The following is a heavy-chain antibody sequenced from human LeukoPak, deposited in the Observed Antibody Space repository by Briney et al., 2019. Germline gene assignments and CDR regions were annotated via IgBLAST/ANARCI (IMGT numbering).Heavy chain of an antibody. Sequence: GGSLRLSCAASGFTFSSYGMHWVRQAPGKGLEWVAVISYDGSNKYYADSVMGRFTISRDNSKNTLYLQMNSLRAEDTAVYYCAKDGEDIVVVPALYYFDYWGQGTLVTVSS. D-gene: IGHD2-2*01. CDR2: ISYDGSNK. V-gene: IGHV3-30*18. CDR3: AKDGEDIVVVPALYYFDY. CDR1: GFTFSSYG. J-gene: IGHJ4*02.